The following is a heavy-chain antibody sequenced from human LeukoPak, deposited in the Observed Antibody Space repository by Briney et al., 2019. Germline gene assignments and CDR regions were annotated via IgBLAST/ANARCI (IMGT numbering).Heavy chain of an antibody. CDR1: GYTFTSYG. V-gene: IGHV1-18*01. D-gene: IGHD3-22*01. CDR2: ISVYNGNT. Sequence: ASVKVPCKASGYTFTSYGISWVRQAPGQGLEWMGWISVYNGNTNNAQKLQGRVTMTTDTSTSTAYMELRSLRSDDTAVYYCARAYNYYDTSGYYLGNYFDHWGRGTLVTVSS. CDR3: ARAYNYYDTSGYYLGNYFDH. J-gene: IGHJ4*02.